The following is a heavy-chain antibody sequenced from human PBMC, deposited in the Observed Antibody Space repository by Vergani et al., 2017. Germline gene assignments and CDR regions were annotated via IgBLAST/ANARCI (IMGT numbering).Heavy chain of an antibody. J-gene: IGHJ4*02. CDR3: AKDHLEYSGSYFLSDVDY. Sequence: QVQLVESGGGVVQPGRSLRLSCAASGFTFSSYAMHWVRQAPGKGLEWVAVISYDGSNKYYADSVKGRFTISRDNSKNTLYLQMNSLRAEDTAVYYCAKDHLEYSGSYFLSDVDYWGQGTLVTVSS. V-gene: IGHV3-30-3*01. CDR2: ISYDGSNK. D-gene: IGHD1-26*01. CDR1: GFTFSSYA.